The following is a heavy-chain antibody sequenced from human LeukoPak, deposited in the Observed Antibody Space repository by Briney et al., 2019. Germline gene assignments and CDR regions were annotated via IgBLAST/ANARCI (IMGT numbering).Heavy chain of an antibody. V-gene: IGHV3-21*01. J-gene: IGHJ4*02. CDR2: ISSSSSYI. Sequence: GGSLRLSCAASGFTFSSYSMNWVRQAPGKGLEWVSSISSSSSYIYYADSVKGRFTISRDNAKNSLYLQMNSLRAEDTAVYYCARDEYHYDSSGYFDYWGQGTLVTVSS. CDR1: GFTFSSYS. D-gene: IGHD3-22*01. CDR3: ARDEYHYDSSGYFDY.